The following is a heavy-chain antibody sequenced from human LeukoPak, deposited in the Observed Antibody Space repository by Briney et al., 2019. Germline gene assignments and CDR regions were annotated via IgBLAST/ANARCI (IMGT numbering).Heavy chain of an antibody. D-gene: IGHD3-22*01. J-gene: IGHJ4*02. CDR2: IYYSGST. Sequence: SSETLSLTCTVSGGSISGYYWSWIRQPPGKGLECIGYIYYSGSTNYNPSLKSRVTISVDTSRNQFSLKLTSVTAADTAVYYCAKVSDRDSSGYYWGFEYWGQGTLVTVSS. V-gene: IGHV4-59*08. CDR1: GGSISGYY. CDR3: AKVSDRDSSGYYWGFEY.